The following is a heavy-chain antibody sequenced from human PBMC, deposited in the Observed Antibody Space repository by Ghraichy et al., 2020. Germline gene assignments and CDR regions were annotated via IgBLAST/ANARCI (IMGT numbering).Heavy chain of an antibody. V-gene: IGHV3-48*02. CDR1: GFPFSSYN. Sequence: GGSLRLSCAASGFPFSSYNMNWVRQAPGKGLEWISYISSSSATIYYADSVKGRFAISRDNARNALYLQMNSLRDEDTAVYYCFAAAAEYYYYGMDVWGQGTTVNVSS. J-gene: IGHJ6*02. CDR3: FAAAAEYYYYGMDV. CDR2: ISSSSATI. D-gene: IGHD6-13*01.